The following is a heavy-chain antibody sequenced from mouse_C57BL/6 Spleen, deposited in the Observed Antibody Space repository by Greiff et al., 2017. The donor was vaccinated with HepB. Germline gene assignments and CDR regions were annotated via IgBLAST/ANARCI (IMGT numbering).Heavy chain of an antibody. J-gene: IGHJ3*01. CDR3: ARDDGSTPFAY. CDR1: GYTFTSYW. Sequence: QVQLQQSGAELVMPGASVKLSCKASGYTFTSYWMHWVKQRPGQGLEWIGEIDPSDSYTNYNQKFKGKSTLTVDKSSSTAYMQLSSLTSEDSAVYDCARDDGSTPFAYWGQGTLVTVSA. CDR2: IDPSDSYT. V-gene: IGHV1-69*01. D-gene: IGHD1-1*01.